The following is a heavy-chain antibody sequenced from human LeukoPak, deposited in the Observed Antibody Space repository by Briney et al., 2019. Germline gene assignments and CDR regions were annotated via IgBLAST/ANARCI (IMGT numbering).Heavy chain of an antibody. CDR3: ASGVLAAMVPDY. CDR1: GFTFSSYW. V-gene: IGHV3-74*01. J-gene: IGHJ4*02. CDR2: ISGGGSAT. D-gene: IGHD5-18*01. Sequence: PGGSLRLPCAASGFTFSSYWMHWVRQAPGKGLVWISRISGGGSATSYADSVKGRFTISRDNAQNTLHLQMNSLRPEDTAVYYCASGVLAAMVPDYWGQGILVTVSS.